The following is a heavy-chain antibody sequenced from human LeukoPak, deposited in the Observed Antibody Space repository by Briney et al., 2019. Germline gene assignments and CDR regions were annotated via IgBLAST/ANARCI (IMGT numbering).Heavy chain of an antibody. D-gene: IGHD2-2*01. CDR2: ISSSSYI. Sequence: GGSLRLSCAASGFTFSSYSMNWVRQAPGKGLEWVSSISSSSYIYYADSVKGRFTISRDNAKNSLYLQMNSLRAEDTAVYYCARAWAYCSSTSCYGVFDYWGQGTLVTVSS. V-gene: IGHV3-21*01. CDR1: GFTFSSYS. CDR3: ARAWAYCSSTSCYGVFDY. J-gene: IGHJ4*02.